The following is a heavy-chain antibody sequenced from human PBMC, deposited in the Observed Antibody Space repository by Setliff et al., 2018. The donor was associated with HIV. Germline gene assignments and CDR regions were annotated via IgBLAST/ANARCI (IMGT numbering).Heavy chain of an antibody. J-gene: IGHJ3*01. D-gene: IGHD6-19*01. CDR1: GYTFTSYG. CDR2: ISGYNGNT. CDR3: ARVPYRSAWFSGGHDAFDV. V-gene: IGHV1-18*01. Sequence: ASVKVSCKASGYTFTSYGISWVRQAPGQGLEWMGWISGYNGNTKYVQKYQGRVTMTTDTSTSKVYMELRTLRSDDTAVYYCARVPYRSAWFSGGHDAFDVWSQGTMVTVS.